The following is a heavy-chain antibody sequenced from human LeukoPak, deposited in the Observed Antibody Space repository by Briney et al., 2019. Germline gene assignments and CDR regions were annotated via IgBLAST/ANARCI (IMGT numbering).Heavy chain of an antibody. V-gene: IGHV4-59*12. CDR1: GGSISNYY. D-gene: IGHD6-6*01. CDR2: IYHSGST. J-gene: IGHJ6*03. Sequence: SETLSLTCAVSGGSISNYYWSWIRQPPGKGLEWIGYIYHSGSTYYNPSLKSRVTISVDRSKNQFSLKLSSVTAADTAVYYCARDRAAHSSSSPYYYYYMDVWGKGTTVTVSS. CDR3: ARDRAAHSSSSPYYYYYMDV.